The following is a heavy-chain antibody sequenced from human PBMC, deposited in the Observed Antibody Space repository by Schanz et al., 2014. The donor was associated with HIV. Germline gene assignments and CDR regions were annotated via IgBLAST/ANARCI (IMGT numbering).Heavy chain of an antibody. CDR3: VRDESAQWYFDL. V-gene: IGHV3-21*01. CDR1: GFTFGTFS. CDR2: ITSSSSYI. J-gene: IGHJ2*01. Sequence: VQLVESGGGVVQPGGSLRLSCAASGFTFGTFSMNWVRQVPGKGLEWVSSITSSSSYIYYADSMKGRFTVSRDNAKNSLYLQINSLRAEDTAIYYCVRDESAQWYFDLWGRGTLLTVSS.